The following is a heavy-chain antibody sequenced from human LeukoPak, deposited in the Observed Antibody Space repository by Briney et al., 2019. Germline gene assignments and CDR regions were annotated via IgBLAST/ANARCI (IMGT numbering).Heavy chain of an antibody. CDR1: GDSISSYY. J-gene: IGHJ4*02. CDR2: IYYSGST. D-gene: IGHD5-24*01. V-gene: IGHV4-59*01. Sequence: SETLSLTCTVSGDSISSYYWSWIRQPPGKGLEWIGYIYYSGSTNYNPSLKSRVTISVDTSKNQFSLKLSSVTAADTAVYYCARGMAPSDYWGQGTLVTVSS. CDR3: ARGMAPSDY.